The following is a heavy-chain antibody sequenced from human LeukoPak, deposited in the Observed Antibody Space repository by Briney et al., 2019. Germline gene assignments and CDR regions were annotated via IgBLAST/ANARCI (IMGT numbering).Heavy chain of an antibody. CDR2: IIAYNGNT. Sequence: ASVKVSCKASGYTFTSYGISWVRQAPGQGLEWMGWIIAYNGNTNYAQKLQGRVTMTRDTSISTAYMELSRLRSDDTAVYYCVRGEAYCGGDCYGNWGQGTLVTVSS. CDR3: VRGEAYCGGDCYGN. D-gene: IGHD2-21*02. CDR1: GYTFTSYG. J-gene: IGHJ4*02. V-gene: IGHV1-18*01.